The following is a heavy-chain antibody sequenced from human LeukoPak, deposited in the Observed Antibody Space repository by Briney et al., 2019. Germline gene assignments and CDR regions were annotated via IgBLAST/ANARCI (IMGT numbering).Heavy chain of an antibody. CDR2: INTNTRNP. CDR1: GYTFTSYA. CDR3: ARWSGREWTYRDFDY. J-gene: IGHJ4*02. Sequence: GASVKVSCKGSGYTFTSYAINWVRQAPGQGLEYMGWINTNTRNPTYAQDFTGRFVFSLDTSVSTAYLQISDLKADDTAVYYCARWSGREWTYRDFDYWGQGTLVTVSS. D-gene: IGHD2-8*01. V-gene: IGHV7-4-1*02.